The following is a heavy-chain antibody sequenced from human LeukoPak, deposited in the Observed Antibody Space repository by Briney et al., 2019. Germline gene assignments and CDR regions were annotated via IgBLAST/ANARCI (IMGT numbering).Heavy chain of an antibody. V-gene: IGHV3-30*04. J-gene: IGHJ4*02. D-gene: IGHD4-17*01. Sequence: PGGSLRLSCAASGFTFSSYAMHWVRQAPGKGLEWVAVISYDGSNKYYADSVKGRFTISRDNSKNTLYLQMNSLRAEDTAVYYCARPIYYGDYYFDYWGRGTLVTVSS. CDR3: ARPIYYGDYYFDY. CDR2: ISYDGSNK. CDR1: GFTFSSYA.